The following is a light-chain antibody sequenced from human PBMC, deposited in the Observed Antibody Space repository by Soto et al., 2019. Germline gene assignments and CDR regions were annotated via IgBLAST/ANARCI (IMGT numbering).Light chain of an antibody. J-gene: IGKJ4*01. CDR3: QQYHKWPLT. CDR2: GAS. V-gene: IGKV3-15*01. Sequence: EIVMTQSPATLSVSPGERANLXCRASQSVSSNLAWYQQKPGQAPRLLIYGASTRATGSPPRFSGSGSATEFIRTISSLQSEDFAVYYCQQYHKWPLTFGGGTKVDIK. CDR1: QSVSSN.